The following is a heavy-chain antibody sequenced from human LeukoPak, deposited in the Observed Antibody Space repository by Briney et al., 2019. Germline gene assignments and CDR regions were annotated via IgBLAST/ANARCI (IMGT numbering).Heavy chain of an antibody. CDR3: ARGAQDHFDY. CDR1: GGSFSGYY. Sequence: PSETLSLTCAVYGGSFSGYYWSWIRQPPGKGLEWIGEINHSGSTNYNPSLKSRVTISVDTSKNQFSLKLSSVTAADTAVYYCARGAQDHFDYWGQGTLVTVSS. V-gene: IGHV4-34*01. J-gene: IGHJ4*02. D-gene: IGHD2-15*01. CDR2: INHSGST.